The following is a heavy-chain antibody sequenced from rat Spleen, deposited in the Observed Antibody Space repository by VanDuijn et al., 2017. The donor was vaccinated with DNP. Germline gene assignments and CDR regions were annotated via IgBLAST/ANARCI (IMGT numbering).Heavy chain of an antibody. V-gene: IGHV2-41*01. CDR1: GFTFNKYW. CDR2: IGNTGGT. J-gene: IGHJ4*01. CDR3: ASTLVNYGTYGYYAMDA. D-gene: IGHD1-3*01. Sequence: VQLVESGGGLVQPGKSLKLSCVASGFTFNKYWMTWIRQVPGKGLEWMGLIGNTGGTRYNSVFKSRLSISKDTSKSQVFLKMNSLQTEDTATYYCASTLVNYGTYGYYAMDAWGQGTSVTVSS.